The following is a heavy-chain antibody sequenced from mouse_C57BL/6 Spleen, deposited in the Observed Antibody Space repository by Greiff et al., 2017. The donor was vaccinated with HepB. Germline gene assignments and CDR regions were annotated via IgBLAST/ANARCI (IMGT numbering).Heavy chain of an antibody. V-gene: IGHV1-64*01. D-gene: IGHD1-1*01. Sequence: QVQLQKPGAELVKPGASVKLSCKASGYTFTSYWMHWVKQRPGQGLEWIGMIHPNSGSTNYNEKFKSKATLTVDKSSSTAYMQLSSLTSEDSAVYYCARDYGSSFLDYWGQGTTLTVSS. J-gene: IGHJ2*01. CDR2: IHPNSGST. CDR1: GYTFTSYW. CDR3: ARDYGSSFLDY.